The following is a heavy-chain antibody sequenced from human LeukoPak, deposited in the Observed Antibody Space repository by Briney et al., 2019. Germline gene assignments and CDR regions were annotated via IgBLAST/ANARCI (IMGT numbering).Heavy chain of an antibody. CDR3: ARGTYSGSYYFDY. D-gene: IGHD1-26*01. CDR2: IYTSGST. Sequence: PSVTLSLTCTVSGGSISSYYWSWIRQPAGKGLEWIGRIYTSGSTNYNPSLKSRVTISVDKPKNQFSLKLSSVTAADTAVYYCARGTYSGSYYFDYWGQGTLVTVSS. J-gene: IGHJ4*02. CDR1: GGSISSYY. V-gene: IGHV4-4*07.